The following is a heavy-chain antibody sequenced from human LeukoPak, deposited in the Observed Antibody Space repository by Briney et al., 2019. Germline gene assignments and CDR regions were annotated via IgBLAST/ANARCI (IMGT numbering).Heavy chain of an antibody. V-gene: IGHV3-33*01. CDR1: GFTFSSYG. CDR2: IWYDGGNK. J-gene: IGHJ6*02. CDR3: VRADYDFWSGYYTTYYYYYGMDV. Sequence: QPGGSLRLSCAASGFTFSSYGMHWVRQAPGKGLEWVAVIWYDGGNKYYADSVKGRFTISRDNSKNTLYLQMNSLRAEDTAVYYCVRADYDFWSGYYTTYYYYYGMDVWGQGTTVTVSS. D-gene: IGHD3-3*01.